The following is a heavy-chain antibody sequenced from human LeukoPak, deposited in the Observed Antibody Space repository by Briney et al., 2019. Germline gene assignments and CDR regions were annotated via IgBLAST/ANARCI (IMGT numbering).Heavy chain of an antibody. Sequence: PGGSLRLSCAASGFTFSSYSMNWVRQAPGKGLEWVSSISSSSSYIYYADSVKGRFTISRDNGKNSLYLQMNSLRAEDTAVYYCARVIAVAYWFDPWGQGTLVTVSS. V-gene: IGHV3-21*01. CDR1: GFTFSSYS. CDR2: ISSSSSYI. J-gene: IGHJ5*02. D-gene: IGHD6-19*01. CDR3: ARVIAVAYWFDP.